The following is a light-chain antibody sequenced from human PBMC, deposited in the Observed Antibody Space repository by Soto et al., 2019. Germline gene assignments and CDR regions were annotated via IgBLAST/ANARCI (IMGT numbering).Light chain of an antibody. CDR2: VAS. V-gene: IGKV1-39*01. CDR1: QSISNY. Sequence: DIQMTQSPSSVSASVGDRVTITRRANQSISNYLNWYQQKPGEAPTLLIYVASSLQSGVPSRFSGSGSGTDFTLTISSLQPEDFASYHCQQSFTTPLTFGGGTKVEIK. CDR3: QQSFTTPLT. J-gene: IGKJ4*01.